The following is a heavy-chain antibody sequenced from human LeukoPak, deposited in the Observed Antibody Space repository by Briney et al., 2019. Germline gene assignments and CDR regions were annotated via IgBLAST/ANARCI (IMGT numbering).Heavy chain of an antibody. V-gene: IGHV1-18*01. J-gene: IGHJ4*02. CDR2: ISAYNGNT. CDR1: GYTFTSYG. D-gene: IGHD3-10*01. CDR3: ARAKYYYGSGSYYPDY. Sequence: GASVKVSCKASGYTFTSYGISWVRQAPGQGLEWMGWISAYNGNTNYAQKLQGRVTMTTDTSTSTAYMELRSLRSDDTAVYYCARAKYYYGSGSYYPDYRGQGTLVTVSS.